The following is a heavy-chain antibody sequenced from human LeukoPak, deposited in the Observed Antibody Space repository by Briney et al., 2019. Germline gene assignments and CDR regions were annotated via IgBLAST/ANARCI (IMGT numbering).Heavy chain of an antibody. CDR1: GFNFTNYN. J-gene: IGHJ3*02. Sequence: PGGSLRLSCAASGFNFTNYNMNWVRQAPGKGLEWVSSIHSSSGSIYYADSLKGRLTISRDNAKNSLYLQMNSLRAEDTAVYYCARDLAWDAFDIWGQGTMVTVSS. CDR3: ARDLAWDAFDI. CDR2: IHSSSGSI. V-gene: IGHV3-21*01.